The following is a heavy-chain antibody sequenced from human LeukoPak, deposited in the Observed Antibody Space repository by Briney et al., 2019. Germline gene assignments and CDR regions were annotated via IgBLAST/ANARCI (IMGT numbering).Heavy chain of an antibody. D-gene: IGHD6-13*01. J-gene: IGHJ4*02. CDR1: GFTFSSFG. V-gene: IGHV3-48*01. Sequence: PGGSLRLSCAASGFTFSSFGMNWVRQIPGKGLEWISYISSSSSTKYYADSVKGRFTISRDKAKNSLYLQMNSLRVDDTAVYYCALGAAGSPFDYWGQGTLVTVSS. CDR2: ISSSSSTK. CDR3: ALGAAGSPFDY.